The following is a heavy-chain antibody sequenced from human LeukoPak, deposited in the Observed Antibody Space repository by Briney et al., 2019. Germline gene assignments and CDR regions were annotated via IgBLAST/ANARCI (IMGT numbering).Heavy chain of an antibody. CDR2: IIPIFGTA. D-gene: IGHD2-2*02. CDR1: GGTFSSYA. CDR3: ARGAVPAAILNWFDP. J-gene: IGHJ5*02. V-gene: IGHV1-69*05. Sequence: GASVKVSCKASGGTFSSYAISWVRQAPGQGLEWMGGIIPIFGTANYAQKFQGRVTITTDESTSTAYMELSSLRSEDTAVYYCARGAVPAAILNWFDPWGQGTLVTVSS.